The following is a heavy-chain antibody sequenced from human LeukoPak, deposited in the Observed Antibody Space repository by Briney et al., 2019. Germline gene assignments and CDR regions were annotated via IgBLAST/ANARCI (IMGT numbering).Heavy chain of an antibody. D-gene: IGHD3-10*01. CDR2: FDPEDGET. J-gene: IGHJ4*02. CDR1: GYTLTELS. Sequence: ASEKVSCKVSGYTLTELSMHWVRQAPGKGLEWMGGFDPEDGETIYAQKFQGRVTMTEDTSTDTAYMELSSLRSEDTAVYYCAKTPPGEVLWFGEFMYWGQGTLVTVSS. V-gene: IGHV1-24*01. CDR3: AKTPPGEVLWFGEFMY.